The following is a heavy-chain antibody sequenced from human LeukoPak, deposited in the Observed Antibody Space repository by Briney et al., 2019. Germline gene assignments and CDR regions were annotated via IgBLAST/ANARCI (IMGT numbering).Heavy chain of an antibody. J-gene: IGHJ4*02. Sequence: GGSLRLSCAASGFTFSDHYMDWVRQAPGKGLEWVGRTRNKANSYTTEYAASVKGRFTISRDDSKNSLYLQMNSLKTEDTAVYCCAREGNYYDSSGYLFDYWGQGTLVTVSS. V-gene: IGHV3-72*01. D-gene: IGHD3-22*01. CDR2: TRNKANSYTT. CDR3: AREGNYYDSSGYLFDY. CDR1: GFTFSDHY.